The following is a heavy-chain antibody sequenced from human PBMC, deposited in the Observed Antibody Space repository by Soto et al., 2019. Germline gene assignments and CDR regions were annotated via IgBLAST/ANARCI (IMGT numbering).Heavy chain of an antibody. CDR1: GFTFSSYE. Sequence: EVQLVESGGGLVQPGGSLRLSCAASGFTFSSYEMNWVRQAPGKGLEWVSYISSSGSTIYYADSVKGRFTISRDNAKNSLYLQMNSLRAEDTAVYYCGRGATVTRGGVVFDYWGQGTLVTVSS. CDR3: GRGATVTRGGVVFDY. V-gene: IGHV3-48*03. CDR2: ISSSGSTI. D-gene: IGHD4-17*01. J-gene: IGHJ4*02.